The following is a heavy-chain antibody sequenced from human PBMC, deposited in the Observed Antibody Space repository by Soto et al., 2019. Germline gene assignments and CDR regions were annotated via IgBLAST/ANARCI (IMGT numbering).Heavy chain of an antibody. CDR2: ISGGGDYI. CDR3: ASLCRFALDY. V-gene: IGHV3-21*01. D-gene: IGHD2-21*01. CDR1: GFAFSSYT. J-gene: IGHJ4*01. Sequence: GSLSRTWAATGFAFSSYTMNWVRQAPGKGLEWVSSISGGGDYIYYTGSVKGRFSISRENAKNSLYLQMDSLRAEDTAGYYCASLCRFALDYWGQGTLVTVSS.